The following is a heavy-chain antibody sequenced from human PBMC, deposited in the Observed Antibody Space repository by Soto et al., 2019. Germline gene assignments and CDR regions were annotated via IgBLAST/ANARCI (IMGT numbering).Heavy chain of an antibody. V-gene: IGHV4-4*02. D-gene: IGHD3-10*02. CDR1: GGSISSSNC. Sequence: SETLSLTCAVSGGSISSSNCSRWVRHHPGKGVEWIGEIYHSGSTNYNPSLKSRVTISVDKSKNQFSLKLSSVTAADTAVYYCASVRGQYYYGMDVWGQGTTVTVS. CDR3: ASVRGQYYYGMDV. CDR2: IYHSGST. J-gene: IGHJ6*02.